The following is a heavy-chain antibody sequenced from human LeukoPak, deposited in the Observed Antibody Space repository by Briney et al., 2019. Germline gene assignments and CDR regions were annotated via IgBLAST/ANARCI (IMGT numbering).Heavy chain of an antibody. V-gene: IGHV5-51*01. Sequence: GESLKISCKGSGYSFTSYWIGWVRQMPGKGLEWMGIIYPGDSDTRYSPSFQGQVTISADKSISTAYLQWSSLKASDTAMYYCARQGYCCGGSCYSWQDYWGQGTLVTVSS. D-gene: IGHD2-15*01. CDR1: GYSFTSYW. CDR3: ARQGYCCGGSCYSWQDY. J-gene: IGHJ4*02. CDR2: IYPGDSDT.